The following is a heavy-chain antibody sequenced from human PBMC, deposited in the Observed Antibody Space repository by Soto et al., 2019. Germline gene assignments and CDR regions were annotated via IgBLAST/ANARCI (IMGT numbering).Heavy chain of an antibody. V-gene: IGHV4-34*01. D-gene: IGHD6-6*01. Sequence: SETLSLTCAVYGGSFSGYYWTWIRQPPGKGLEWIGEINHSGTTNYNPSLKSRVTISVDTSKNQFSLKLSSVTAADTAVYYCARGEKKQFGAWGHRILVTVSS. CDR3: ARGEKKQFGA. CDR1: GGSFSGYY. J-gene: IGHJ5*01. CDR2: INHSGTT.